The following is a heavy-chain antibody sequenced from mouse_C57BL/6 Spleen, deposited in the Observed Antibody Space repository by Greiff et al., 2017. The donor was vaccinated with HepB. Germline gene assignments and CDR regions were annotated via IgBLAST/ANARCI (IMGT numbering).Heavy chain of an antibody. CDR2: IDPSDSYT. D-gene: IGHD4-1*01. CDR1: GYTFTSYW. V-gene: IGHV1-59*01. Sequence: QVQLQQPGAELVRPGTSVKLSCKASGYTFTSYWMHWVKQRPGQGLEWIGVIDPSDSYTNYNQKFKGKATLTVDTSSSTAYMQLSSLTSEDSAVYYCAREGNWPHYFDYWGQGTTLTVSS. CDR3: AREGNWPHYFDY. J-gene: IGHJ2*01.